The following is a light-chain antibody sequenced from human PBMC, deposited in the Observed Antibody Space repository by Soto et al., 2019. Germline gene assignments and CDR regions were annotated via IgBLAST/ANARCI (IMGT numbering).Light chain of an antibody. CDR2: FNS. V-gene: IGLV3-21*04. CDR3: QVWDGSSDHPV. CDR1: NIGSKS. J-gene: IGLJ2*01. Sequence: SYELTQSPSVSVAPGKTARITCEGNNIGSKSVHWYQQKPGQAPVLVIYFNSARPSGIPERFSGSSSGNTAALTISRVEAGDEADYSCQVWDGSSDHPVFGGGTKVTVL.